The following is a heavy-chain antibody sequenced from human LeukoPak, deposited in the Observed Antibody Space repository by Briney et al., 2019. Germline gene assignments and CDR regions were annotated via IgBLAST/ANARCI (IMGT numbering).Heavy chain of an antibody. CDR1: GYSFTTYW. V-gene: IGHV5-51*01. CDR2: IYPSDSDT. Sequence: GESLKISCKASGYSFTTYWVAWVRQMPGKGLEWMGVIYPSDSDTRYSPSFKGQVTISADTSITTAYLQWASLRASDTAIYYCARQSVTSRPGDYWGQGTLVTVSS. J-gene: IGHJ4*02. CDR3: ARQSVTSRPGDY. D-gene: IGHD4-17*01.